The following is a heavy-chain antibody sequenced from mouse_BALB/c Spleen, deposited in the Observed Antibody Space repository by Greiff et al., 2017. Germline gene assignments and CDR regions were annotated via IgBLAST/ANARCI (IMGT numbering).Heavy chain of an antibody. V-gene: IGHV2-9*02. CDR2: IWAGGST. CDR1: GFSLTSYG. J-gene: IGHJ1*01. D-gene: IGHD2-3*01. Sequence: QVQLKESGPGLVAPSQSLSITCTVSGFSLTSYGVHWVRQPPGKGLEWLGVIWAGGSTNYNSALMSRLSISKDNSKSQVFLKMNSLQTDDTAMYYCARERPQIYDGYYGYFDVWGAGTTVTVSS. CDR3: ARERPQIYDGYYGYFDV.